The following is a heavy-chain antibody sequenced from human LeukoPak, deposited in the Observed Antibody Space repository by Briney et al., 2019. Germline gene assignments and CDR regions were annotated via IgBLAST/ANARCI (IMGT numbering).Heavy chain of an antibody. V-gene: IGHV5-10-1*01. CDR2: IDPSDSYT. Sequence: GESLKISCKGSGXKFTSYWINWVRQMPGKGLEWMGRIDPSDSYTMYSPSFQGHVTISADKSISTAYLQWSSLKASDSAMYYCARVLGYSYGWNYWGQGTLVTVSS. CDR3: ARVLGYSYGWNY. J-gene: IGHJ4*02. CDR1: GXKFTSYW. D-gene: IGHD5-18*01.